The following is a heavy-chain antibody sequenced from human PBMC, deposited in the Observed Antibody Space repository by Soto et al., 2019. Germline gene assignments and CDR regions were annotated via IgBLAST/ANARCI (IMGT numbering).Heavy chain of an antibody. CDR3: TRARTYGDYFAYDGMDV. V-gene: IGHV3-49*05. D-gene: IGHD4-17*01. J-gene: IGHJ6*02. Sequence: ESGGGLVKPGRSLRLSCTASGFTFGDYAMSWFRQAPGKGLEWVGFIRSKAYGGTTEYAASVKGRFTISRDDSKSIAYLQMNSLKTEDTAVYYCTRARTYGDYFAYDGMDVWGQGTTVTVSS. CDR1: GFTFGDYA. CDR2: IRSKAYGGTT.